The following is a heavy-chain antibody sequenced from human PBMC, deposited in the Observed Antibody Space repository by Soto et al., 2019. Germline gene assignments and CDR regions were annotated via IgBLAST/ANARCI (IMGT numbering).Heavy chain of an antibody. CDR3: AHTTYYYDSSGYYVGWFDP. CDR1: GFSLSTSGVG. V-gene: IGHV2-5*01. CDR2: IYWNDDK. J-gene: IGHJ5*02. Sequence: QITLKESGPTLVKPTQTLTLTCTFSGFSLSTSGVGVGWIRQPPGKALEWLALIYWNDDKRYSPSLKSRLTITKDTPKNQVVLTMTNMDPVDTATYFCAHTTYYYDSSGYYVGWFDPWGQGTLVTVSS. D-gene: IGHD3-22*01.